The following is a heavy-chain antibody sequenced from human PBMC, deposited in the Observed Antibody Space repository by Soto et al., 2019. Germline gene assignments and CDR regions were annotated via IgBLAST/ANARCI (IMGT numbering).Heavy chain of an antibody. CDR2: FYYSGST. D-gene: IGHD1-1*01. Sequence: SDTLSLTCTVSGGSVSGGSYFWSWVRQPPGKGLEWIGYFYYSGSTKYNPSLKSRVTILEDTSKNQFSLKLNSVTAADTAVYYCAREGRMGTFDYWGQGALVTVS. CDR3: AREGRMGTFDY. J-gene: IGHJ4*02. V-gene: IGHV4-61*01. CDR1: GGSVSGGSYF.